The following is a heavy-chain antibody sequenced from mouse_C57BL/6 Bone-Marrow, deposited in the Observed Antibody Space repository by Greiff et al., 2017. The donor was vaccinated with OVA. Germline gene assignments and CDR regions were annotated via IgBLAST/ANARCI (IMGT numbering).Heavy chain of an antibody. Sequence: VKLVESGPGLVQPSQSLSFTCTVSGFSLTSYGVHWVRQPPGKGLEWLGVIWSGGSTDYNAAFISRLSISKDNSKSQVFFKMNSLQADDTAIYYCAKKRGTGFYAMDYWGQGTSVTVSS. CDR2: IWSGGST. CDR3: AKKRGTGFYAMDY. CDR1: GFSLTSYG. J-gene: IGHJ4*01. V-gene: IGHV2-4*01.